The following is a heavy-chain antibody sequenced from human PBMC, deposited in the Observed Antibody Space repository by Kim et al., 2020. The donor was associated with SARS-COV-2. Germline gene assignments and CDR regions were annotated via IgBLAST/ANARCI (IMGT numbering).Heavy chain of an antibody. CDR2: IYNNGGT. CDR3: ARGGLTFR. J-gene: IGHJ4*02. D-gene: IGHD7-27*01. CDR1: GFTVSSNY. Sequence: GGSLRLSCAASGFTVSSNYMNWVRQAPGKGLEWVSVIYNNGGTNNADSVKGRFTISRDDSKNTVYLQMNSLRTDDTAMYYCARGGLTFRGGQGTLVTVSS. V-gene: IGHV3-53*01.